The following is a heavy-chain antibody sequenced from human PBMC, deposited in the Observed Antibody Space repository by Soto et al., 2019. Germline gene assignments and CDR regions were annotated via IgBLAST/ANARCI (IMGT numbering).Heavy chain of an antibody. CDR3: ARAFDSSGGGDWFDP. Sequence: QVQLVQSGAEVKKPGASVKVSCKASGYTFTSYGISWVRQAPGQGLEWMGWISAYNGNTNYAQKLQGRVTMTTDTSPRTAYRELGSLRSDDTAVYYCARAFDSSGGGDWFDPWGQGTLVTVSS. J-gene: IGHJ5*02. D-gene: IGHD6-6*01. V-gene: IGHV1-18*01. CDR1: GYTFTSYG. CDR2: ISAYNGNT.